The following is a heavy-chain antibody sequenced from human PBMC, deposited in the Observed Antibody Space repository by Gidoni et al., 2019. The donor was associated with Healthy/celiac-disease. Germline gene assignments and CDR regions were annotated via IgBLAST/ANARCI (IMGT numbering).Heavy chain of an antibody. CDR3: ARGWDMITFGGTEYFDY. D-gene: IGHD3-16*01. CDR2: INHSGST. J-gene: IGHJ4*02. V-gene: IGHV4-34*02. Sequence: QVQLQQWGAGLLKPSETLSLTCAVYGGSSSGYYWSWIRQPPGKGLEWIGEINHSGSTNYNPSLKSRVTILVDTSKNQFSLKLSSVTAADTAVYYCARGWDMITFGGTEYFDYWGQGTLVTVSS. CDR1: GGSSSGYY.